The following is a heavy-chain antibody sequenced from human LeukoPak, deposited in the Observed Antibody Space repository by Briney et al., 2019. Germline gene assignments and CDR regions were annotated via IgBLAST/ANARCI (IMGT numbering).Heavy chain of an antibody. CDR1: GYTFTGYY. D-gene: IGHD3-10*01. CDR2: INPNSGGT. J-gene: IGHJ5*02. Sequence: GASVKVSCKASGYTFTGYYMHWVRQAPGQGLEWMGLINPNSGGTNYAQKFQGRVTMTRDTSISTAYMELSRLRSDDTAVYYCARDRRAVRGNWFDPWGQGTLVTVSS. V-gene: IGHV1-2*02. CDR3: ARDRRAVRGNWFDP.